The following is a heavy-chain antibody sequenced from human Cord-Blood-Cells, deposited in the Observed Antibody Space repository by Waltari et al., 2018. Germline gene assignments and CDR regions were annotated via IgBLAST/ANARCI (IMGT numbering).Heavy chain of an antibody. CDR1: GFTLRSHY. J-gene: IGHJ4*02. Sequence: EVQLVESGGGLIQPGGSLSVSCAASGFTLRSHYTGWVRQAPGKGLEWVSVIYSGGSTYYADSVKGRFTISRDNSKNTLYLQMNSLRAEDTAVYYCAREGKGSYYYFDYWGQGTLVTVSS. CDR2: IYSGGST. D-gene: IGHD1-26*01. V-gene: IGHV3-53*01. CDR3: AREGKGSYYYFDY.